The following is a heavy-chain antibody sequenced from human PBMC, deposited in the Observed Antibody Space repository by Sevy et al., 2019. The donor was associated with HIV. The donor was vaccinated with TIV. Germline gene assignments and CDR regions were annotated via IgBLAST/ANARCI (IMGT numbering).Heavy chain of an antibody. D-gene: IGHD3-16*01. CDR1: GYTLTVFS. J-gene: IGHJ1*01. CDR2: FDPKEGEP. CDR3: APLTLGGLETGDSFEI. V-gene: IGHV1-24*01. Sequence: ASVKVSCKVSGYTLTVFSMHWVRQAPGKGPEWMGGFDPKEGEPIYAQRFQGRVIMTEDTSTDTAYMELSGLRSEDTAIYYCAPLTLGGLETGDSFEIWGQGTPVTVSS.